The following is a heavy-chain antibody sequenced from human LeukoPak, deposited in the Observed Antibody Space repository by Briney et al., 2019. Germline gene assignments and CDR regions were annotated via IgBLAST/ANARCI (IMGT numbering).Heavy chain of an antibody. D-gene: IGHD5-24*01. CDR1: VNSFTCYW. CDR3: ARAVEMATMHDAFDI. CDR2: IYPGDSDT. J-gene: IGHJ3*02. Sequence: GESLKISCKGSVNSFTCYWIGWVRQMPGKGLEWMGIIYPGDSDTRYSPSFQGQVTISADKSISTAYLQWSSLKASDTAMYYCARAVEMATMHDAFDIWGQGTMVTVSS. V-gene: IGHV5-51*01.